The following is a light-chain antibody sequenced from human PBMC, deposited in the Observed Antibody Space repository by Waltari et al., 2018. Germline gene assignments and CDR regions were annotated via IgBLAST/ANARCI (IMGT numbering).Light chain of an antibody. CDR2: WAS. CDR3: LKCYTTSWT. CDR1: QSLLYSSNSKNY. V-gene: IGKV4-1*01. Sequence: DIVMTQSPDSLAVSLGERATINCKSSQSLLYSSNSKNYLFWYQKKPGQPPKLLISWASPRESGVPDRFSGGGSGTDFTLTISSLQAEDVAVYYCLKCYTTSWTFGQGTRVEIK. J-gene: IGKJ1*01.